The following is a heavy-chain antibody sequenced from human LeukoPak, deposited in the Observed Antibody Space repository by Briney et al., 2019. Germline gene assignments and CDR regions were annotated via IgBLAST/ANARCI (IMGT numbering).Heavy chain of an antibody. CDR3: ARSAWVDYFDY. CDR1: GFTFSSYW. D-gene: IGHD2-15*01. V-gene: IGHV3-74*01. Sequence: GGSLRLSCAASGFTFSSYWMHWVRQAPGKGLVWVSRINSDGSSTSYADTVKGRFTISRDNAKNTLYLQMNSLRAEDTAVYYCARSAWVDYFDYWGQGTLVTVSS. J-gene: IGHJ4*02. CDR2: INSDGSST.